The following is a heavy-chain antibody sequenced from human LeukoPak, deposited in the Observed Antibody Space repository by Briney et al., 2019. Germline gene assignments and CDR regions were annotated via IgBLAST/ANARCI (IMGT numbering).Heavy chain of an antibody. CDR2: ITYSGGST. J-gene: IGHJ4*02. V-gene: IGHV3-23*01. CDR1: RFTFSSSA. CDR3: AKGGSGNFPFDY. D-gene: IGHD1-26*01. Sequence: GGSLRLPCAASRFTFSSSAMSWVRQAPGKGLEWVSGITYSGGSTYYADSVKGRFTISRDNSKNTLYLQMNSLRAEDTAAYYCAKGGSGNFPFDYWGQGTLVTVSS.